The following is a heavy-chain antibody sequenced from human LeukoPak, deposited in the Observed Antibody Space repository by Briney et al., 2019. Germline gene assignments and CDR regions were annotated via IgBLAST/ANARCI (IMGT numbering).Heavy chain of an antibody. CDR1: GFTFDDYA. V-gene: IGHV3-9*01. Sequence: GGSLRLSCAASGFTFDDYAMHWVRQAPGKGLEWVSGISWNSGSIGYADSVKGRFTISRDNAKNSLYLQMNSLRAEDTALYYCARLDYDFWSGYYDDVVARFDPRGQGTLVTVSS. CDR2: ISWNSGSI. CDR3: ARLDYDFWSGYYDDVVARFDP. D-gene: IGHD3-3*01. J-gene: IGHJ5*02.